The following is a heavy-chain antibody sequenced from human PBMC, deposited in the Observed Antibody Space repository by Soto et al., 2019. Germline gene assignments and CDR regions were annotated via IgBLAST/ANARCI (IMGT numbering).Heavy chain of an antibody. CDR1: GGSISSGDYY. J-gene: IGHJ4*02. CDR2: INYSGST. Sequence: QVQLQESGPGLVKPSQTLFLTCTVSGGSISSGDYYWRWIRQPPGKGLEWIGYINYSGSTYYNPSLNSRVTISVDTSKNRSALKLSSVTAADTAVYYCARVGGLAVAGTDDYWGQGTLVTVSS. D-gene: IGHD6-19*01. CDR3: ARVGGLAVAGTDDY. V-gene: IGHV4-30-4*01.